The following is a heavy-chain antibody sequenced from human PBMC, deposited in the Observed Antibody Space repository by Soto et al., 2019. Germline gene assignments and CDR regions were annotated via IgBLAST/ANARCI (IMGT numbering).Heavy chain of an antibody. Sequence: PGGSLRLSCAASGFTFSSYGMHWVRQAPGKGLEWVAVIWYDGFNKYYADSVKGRFTISRDNSKNTAFLQMNSLKTEDTAVYYCVRASWNYYYYGMDIWGQGTTVTVSS. J-gene: IGHJ6*02. CDR3: VRASWNYYYYGMDI. CDR2: IWYDGFNK. CDR1: GFTFSSYG. V-gene: IGHV3-33*01. D-gene: IGHD1-1*01.